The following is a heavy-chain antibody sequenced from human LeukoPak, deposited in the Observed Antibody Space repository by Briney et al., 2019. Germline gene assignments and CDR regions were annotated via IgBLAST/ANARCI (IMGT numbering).Heavy chain of an antibody. CDR1: GFTFSSYS. V-gene: IGHV3-21*01. D-gene: IGHD6-19*01. J-gene: IGHJ4*02. CDR2: ISSSSSYI. CDR3: ARDLRREGSGWYDY. Sequence: PGGSLRLSCAASGFTFSSYSMNWVRQAPGKGLEWVSSISSSSSYIYYADSVKGRFTISRDNAKNSLYLQMNSLRAEDTAVYYCARDLRREGSGWYDYWGQGTLVTVSS.